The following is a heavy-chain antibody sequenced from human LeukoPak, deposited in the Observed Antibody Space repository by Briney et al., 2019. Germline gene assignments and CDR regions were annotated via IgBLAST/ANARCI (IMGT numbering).Heavy chain of an antibody. D-gene: IGHD3-10*01. Sequence: GGSLRLSCAASGFTVSSNYMSWVRQAPGKGLEWVSVIYSGGSTYYADSVKGRFTISRDNSKNTLYLQMNSLRAEDTAVYYCARVVGYYGSGSYYNPDAFDIWGQGTMVTVSS. J-gene: IGHJ3*02. CDR3: ARVVGYYGSGSYYNPDAFDI. V-gene: IGHV3-53*01. CDR1: GFTVSSNY. CDR2: IYSGGST.